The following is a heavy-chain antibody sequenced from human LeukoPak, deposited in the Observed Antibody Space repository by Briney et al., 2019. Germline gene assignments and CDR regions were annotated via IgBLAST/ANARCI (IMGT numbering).Heavy chain of an antibody. D-gene: IGHD2-8*02. V-gene: IGHV3-23*01. Sequence: GGSLRLSCAASGFTFSTYAMSWVRQAPGKGLEWVSAISGTTGSTFYADSVKGRFTISRDNSKNTLYLQMNSLRVEDTAVYYCTKDQADGGRWWYAFDIWGQGTMVAVSS. CDR2: ISGTTGST. CDR1: GFTFSTYA. J-gene: IGHJ3*02. CDR3: TKDQADGGRWWYAFDI.